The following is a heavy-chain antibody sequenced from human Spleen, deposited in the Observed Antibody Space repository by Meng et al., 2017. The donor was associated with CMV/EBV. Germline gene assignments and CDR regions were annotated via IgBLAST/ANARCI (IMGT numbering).Heavy chain of an antibody. CDR3: ARGQGDSSGYYYYDCFDP. V-gene: IGHV4-34*01. Sequence: GSLNGYYWNWIRQPPGKGLEWIGEINHSGSTNYNPSLKSRVTISVDTSKNQFSLKLSSVTAADTAVYYCARGQGDSSGYYYYDCFDPWGQGTLVTVSS. CDR2: INHSGST. J-gene: IGHJ5*02. CDR1: GSLNGYY. D-gene: IGHD3-22*01.